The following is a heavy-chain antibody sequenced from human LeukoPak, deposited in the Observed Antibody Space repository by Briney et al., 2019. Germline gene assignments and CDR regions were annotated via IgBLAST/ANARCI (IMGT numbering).Heavy chain of an antibody. J-gene: IGHJ4*02. CDR2: INHSGST. V-gene: IGHV4-34*01. D-gene: IGHD3-10*01. Sequence: SETLSLTCAVYGGSSSGYYWSWIRQPPGKGLEWIGEINHSGSTNYNPSLKSRVTISVDTSKNQFSLKLSSVTAADTAVYYCAVEGNYYGSGSYYPLDYWGQGTLVTVSS. CDR1: GGSSSGYY. CDR3: AVEGNYYGSGSYYPLDY.